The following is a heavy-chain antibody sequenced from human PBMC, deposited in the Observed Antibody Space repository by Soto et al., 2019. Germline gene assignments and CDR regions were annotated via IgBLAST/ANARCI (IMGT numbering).Heavy chain of an antibody. Sequence: PGESLKISCKGSGYSFAGNWITWVRQKPGKGLEWMGRIDPSDSQTYYSPSFRGHVTISATKSITTGFPQWSSLRASDTAMYYCARQIYDSDTGPNFQYYFDSWGQGTPVTVSS. CDR3: ARQIYDSDTGPNFQYYFDS. CDR1: GYSFAGNW. V-gene: IGHV5-10-1*01. CDR2: IDPSDSQT. D-gene: IGHD3-22*01. J-gene: IGHJ4*02.